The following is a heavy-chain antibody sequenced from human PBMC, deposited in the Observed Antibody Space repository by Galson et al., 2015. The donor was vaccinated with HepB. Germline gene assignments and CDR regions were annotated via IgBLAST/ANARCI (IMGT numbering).Heavy chain of an antibody. CDR1: GFTFGGYA. J-gene: IGHJ6*02. V-gene: IGHV3-49*04. CDR3: TRKLVGVAAAGYYYYGMDV. D-gene: IGHD2-15*01. Sequence: SLKLSCAASGFTFGGYAMSWVRQAPGKGLEWVGFISSKAYGGTTEYAASVKGRFTITRDDSKNIANLQMKSLKTEDTDVYYCTRKLVGVAAAGYYYYGMDVWGQGTTVTVSS. CDR2: ISSKAYGGTT.